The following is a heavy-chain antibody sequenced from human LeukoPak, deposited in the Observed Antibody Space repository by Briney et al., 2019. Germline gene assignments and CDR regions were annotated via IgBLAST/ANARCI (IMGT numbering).Heavy chain of an antibody. Sequence: SQTLSLTCAISGDSVSSNSAAWSWIRQSPSRGLEWLGRTKYRSKWYNDYAVSVKGRITINPDTSKNQFSLQLNSVTPEETAVYYCARGRSGNRPGPWGQGTLVTVSS. V-gene: IGHV6-1*01. CDR1: GDSVSSNSAA. J-gene: IGHJ5*02. D-gene: IGHD3-16*02. CDR3: ARGRSGNRPGP. CDR2: TKYRSKWYN.